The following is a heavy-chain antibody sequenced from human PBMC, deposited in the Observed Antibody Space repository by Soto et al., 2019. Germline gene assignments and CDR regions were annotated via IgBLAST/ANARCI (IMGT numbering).Heavy chain of an antibody. CDR1: GFTFGSYA. CDR3: AKGWWGSSGSS. J-gene: IGHJ4*02. Sequence: EVQLLDSGGGLVQPGGSLRLSCAASGFTFGSYAMSWVRQAPGKGLEWVSSISGSGDNTYYADSVKGRFTISRDNSKSTVYMQMNSLRAEDTAVYYCAKGWWGSSGSSWGQGALVTVSS. V-gene: IGHV3-23*01. D-gene: IGHD2-15*01. CDR2: ISGSGDNT.